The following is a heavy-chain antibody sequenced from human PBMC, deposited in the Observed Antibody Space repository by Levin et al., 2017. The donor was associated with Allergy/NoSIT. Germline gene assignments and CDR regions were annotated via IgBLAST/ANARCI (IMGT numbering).Heavy chain of an antibody. J-gene: IGHJ5*02. CDR3: ARDTTLAGEA. CDR2: IKEDGSQK. V-gene: IGHV3-7*03. D-gene: IGHD6-19*01. CDR1: GFTFSSCW. Sequence: GGSLRLSCAASGFTFSSCWMSWVRQAPGKGLEWVANIKEDGSQKYYADSVKGRFTISRDNANNSLYPQMTYLGVDDTAVYYCARDTTLAGEAWGQGTLVTVSS.